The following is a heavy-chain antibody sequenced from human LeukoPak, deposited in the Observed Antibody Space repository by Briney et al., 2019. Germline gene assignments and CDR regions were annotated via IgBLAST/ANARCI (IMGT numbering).Heavy chain of an antibody. V-gene: IGHV4-34*01. CDR2: INHSGST. J-gene: IGHJ4*01. CDR3: AGDHYLALKY. Sequence: PSESLSLTCAVYGGSFSGYYWSWIRQPPGKGLEWIGEINHSGSTNYNPSPKSRVTISVDTSKNQFSLKLSSVTAADTAVYYCAGDHYLALKYWGHGLLVTVSS. D-gene: IGHD1-14*01. CDR1: GGSFSGYY.